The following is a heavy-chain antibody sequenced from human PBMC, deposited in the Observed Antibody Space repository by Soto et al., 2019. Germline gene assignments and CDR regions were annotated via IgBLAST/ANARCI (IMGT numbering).Heavy chain of an antibody. CDR3: AKGETVSSWYGMDV. Sequence: EVQLLESGGGLVQSGGSLKLSCAASGLTFSSYAMSWVRQAPGKGLEWVSSISDSRRSTYDADSVEGRFTISRDHSKNTLDLQMNSLRAEDKAVYYCAKGETVSSWYGMDVWGPGTTVTVSS. CDR1: GLTFSSYA. D-gene: IGHD6-13*01. J-gene: IGHJ6*02. V-gene: IGHV3-23*01. CDR2: ISDSRRST.